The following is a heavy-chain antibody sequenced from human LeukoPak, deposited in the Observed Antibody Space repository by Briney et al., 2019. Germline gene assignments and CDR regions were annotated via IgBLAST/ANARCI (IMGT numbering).Heavy chain of an antibody. Sequence: PSETLSLTCTVSGASISGYFWSWVRQPAGKGLEWIGRIYSSGTNNYNPSLKSRVTLSLDTFKNHFSLNLTSVTAADTAVYYCAREPTSGREPTSGRPLDYWGQGTLVTVSS. V-gene: IGHV4-4*07. CDR3: AREPTSGREPTSGRPLDY. D-gene: IGHD5-12*01. CDR1: GASISGYF. J-gene: IGHJ4*02. CDR2: IYSSGTN.